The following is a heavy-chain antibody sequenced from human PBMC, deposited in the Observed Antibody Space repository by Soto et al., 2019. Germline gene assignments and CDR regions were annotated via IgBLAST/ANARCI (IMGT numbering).Heavy chain of an antibody. CDR1: GFDFSDHG. CDR2: ISYDGTAK. D-gene: IGHD3-3*01. V-gene: IGHV3-33*03. CDR3: EKDEGRFLRNYFNYGIDV. J-gene: IGHJ6*04. Sequence: QVRLVESGGGVVQPGRSLRLSCAASGFDFSDHGMHWVRQAPGEGLARVTVISYDGTAKYYKESVKGRFTTSRDNSKKTLDLEIESLRVEDTAVYYCEKDEGRFLRNYFNYGIDVWGIGTTVTVSS.